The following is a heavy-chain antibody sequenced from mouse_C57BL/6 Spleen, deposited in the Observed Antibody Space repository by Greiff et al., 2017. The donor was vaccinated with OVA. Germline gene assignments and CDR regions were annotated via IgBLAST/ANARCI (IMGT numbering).Heavy chain of an antibody. CDR1: GYTFTDYY. CDR3: ASSDGYYSYALDY. Sequence: EVQLQQSGPELVKPGASVKISCKASGYTFTDYYMNWVKQSHGKSLEWIGDINPNNGGTSYNQKFKGKATLTVDKSSSTAYMELRSLTSEDSAFYYCASSDGYYSYALDYWGQGTSVTVSS. CDR2: INPNNGGT. D-gene: IGHD2-3*01. J-gene: IGHJ4*01. V-gene: IGHV1-26*01.